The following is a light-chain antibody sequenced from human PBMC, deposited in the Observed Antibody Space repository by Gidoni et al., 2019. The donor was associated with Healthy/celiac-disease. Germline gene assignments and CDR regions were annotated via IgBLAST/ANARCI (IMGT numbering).Light chain of an antibody. Sequence: LTQPASVSGSPGQSITISCTGTSSDVGGYSYVSWYQQHPGKAPKLMIYDVSNRPSGVSNRFSGSKSGNTASLTISGLQAEDEADYYCSSYTSSSTRVFGTGTKVTVL. J-gene: IGLJ1*01. CDR3: SSYTSSSTRV. V-gene: IGLV2-14*01. CDR2: DVS. CDR1: SSDVGGYSY.